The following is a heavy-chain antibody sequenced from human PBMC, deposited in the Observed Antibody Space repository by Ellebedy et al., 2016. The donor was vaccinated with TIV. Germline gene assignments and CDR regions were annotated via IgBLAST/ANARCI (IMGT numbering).Heavy chain of an antibody. Sequence: GGSLRLXXAASGFSFSVYYMMWVRQAPGKGLEWVANINKDGSSRGYVDSVKGRFTISRDNAKNSLYLQMDSLRVEDTAVYYCAKGTPGGFGIDKWGQGTLVTVSS. CDR3: AKGTPGGFGIDK. J-gene: IGHJ4*02. D-gene: IGHD3-10*01. V-gene: IGHV3-7*01. CDR1: GFSFSVYY. CDR2: INKDGSSR.